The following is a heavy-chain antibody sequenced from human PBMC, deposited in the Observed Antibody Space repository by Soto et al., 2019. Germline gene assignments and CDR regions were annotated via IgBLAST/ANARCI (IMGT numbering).Heavy chain of an antibody. CDR3: TGDILGTHMSSLDF. J-gene: IGHJ4*02. Sequence: EEKLLESGGGLVQPGGSLRLSCTASGFTFNNYAMSWVRQAPGGGLEWVAFIGGGGGTTFSADSVKGRFTISRDNSKNTVYLQMSSLRADDTATYYCTGDILGTHMSSLDFWGQGALVTVSS. V-gene: IGHV3-23*01. CDR1: GFTFNNYA. CDR2: IGGGGGTT. D-gene: IGHD3-3*02.